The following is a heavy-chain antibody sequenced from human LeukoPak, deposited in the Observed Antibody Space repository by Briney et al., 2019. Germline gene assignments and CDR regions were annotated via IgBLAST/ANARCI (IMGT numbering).Heavy chain of an antibody. J-gene: IGHJ4*02. CDR1: GFIFSTYW. V-gene: IGHV3-7*03. D-gene: IGHD3-22*01. Sequence: PGGSLRLSCVASGFIFSTYWMSWVRQAPGKGLEWVANIKQDGSEKYYVDSVKGRFTISRDNAKNSLYSQMNSLRAEDTAVYYCARGFYPDRTMIVVVVDYWGQGTLVTVSS. CDR3: ARGFYPDRTMIVVVVDY. CDR2: IKQDGSEK.